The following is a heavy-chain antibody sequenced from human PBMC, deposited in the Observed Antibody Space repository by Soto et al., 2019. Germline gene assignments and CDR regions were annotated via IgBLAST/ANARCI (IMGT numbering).Heavy chain of an antibody. V-gene: IGHV3-23*01. D-gene: IGHD3-3*01. J-gene: IGHJ4*02. CDR2: LSGGGDST. CDR1: GFTFKSYA. Sequence: GGSLILSCAASGFTFKSYAMNWVRQAPGKGLEWVSGLSGGGDSTYYADSVKGRFTISRDNSKNTLYLQMNSLRAEDSAVYYCAKDRRNYDFWSGYSFDYWGQGTLVTVSS. CDR3: AKDRRNYDFWSGYSFDY.